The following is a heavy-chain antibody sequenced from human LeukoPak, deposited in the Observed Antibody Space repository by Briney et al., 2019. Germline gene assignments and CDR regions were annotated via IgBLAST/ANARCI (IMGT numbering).Heavy chain of an antibody. V-gene: IGHV3-23*01. CDR3: AKEADPWRNYYYYYMDV. Sequence: PGGSLRLSCAASGFTFSSYGMSWVRQAPGKGLEWVSAISGSGGSTYYADSVKGRFTISRDNSKNTLYLQMNSLRAEDTAVYYCAKEADPWRNYYYYYMDVWGKGTTVTISS. CDR1: GFTFSSYG. CDR2: ISGSGGST. J-gene: IGHJ6*03.